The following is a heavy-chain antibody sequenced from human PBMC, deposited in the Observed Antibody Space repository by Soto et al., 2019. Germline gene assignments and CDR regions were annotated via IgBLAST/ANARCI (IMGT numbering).Heavy chain of an antibody. CDR3: AKDRTTVDYHYGMDV. Sequence: EVQLLESGGGLVQPGGSLRLSCAASGFTFSSYAMTWVRQAPGKGLEWASGISGGGGSTYYADSEKVRFTISRDNPKNTLFLQMNSLRAEHTAVYYCAKDRTTVDYHYGMDVWGQGTTVTVSS. D-gene: IGHD4-17*01. V-gene: IGHV3-23*01. J-gene: IGHJ6*02. CDR2: ISGGGGST. CDR1: GFTFSSYA.